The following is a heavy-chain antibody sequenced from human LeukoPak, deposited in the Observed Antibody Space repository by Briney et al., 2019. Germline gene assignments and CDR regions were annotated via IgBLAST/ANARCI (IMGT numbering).Heavy chain of an antibody. J-gene: IGHJ6*03. V-gene: IGHV4-39*07. CDR2: INHSGST. CDR1: GGSISATTYY. D-gene: IGHD4-11*01. Sequence: SETLSLTCTVSGGSISATTYYWGWIRQPPGKGLEWIGEINHSGSTNYNPSLKSRVTISVDTSKNQFSLKLSSVTAADTAVYYCARGRAYSNYRYYYYYMDVWGKGTTVTVSS. CDR3: ARGRAYSNYRYYYYYMDV.